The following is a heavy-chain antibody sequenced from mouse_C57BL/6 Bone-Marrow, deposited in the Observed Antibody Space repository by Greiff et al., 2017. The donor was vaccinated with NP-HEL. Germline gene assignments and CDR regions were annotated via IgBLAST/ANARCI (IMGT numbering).Heavy chain of an antibody. V-gene: IGHV1-76*01. CDR2: IYPGSGNT. Sequence: QQSGAELVRPGASVKLSCKASGYTFTDYYLNWVKQRPGQGLEWIARIYPGSGNTYYNEKFKGKATLTAEKSSSTAYMQLSSLTSEDSAVYFCAAQLLRSEDPAWFAYWGQGTLVTVSA. J-gene: IGHJ3*01. CDR3: AAQLLRSEDPAWFAY. D-gene: IGHD1-1*01. CDR1: GYTFTDYY.